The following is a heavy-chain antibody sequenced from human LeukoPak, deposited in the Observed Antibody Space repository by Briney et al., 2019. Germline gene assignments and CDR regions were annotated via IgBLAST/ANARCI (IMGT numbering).Heavy chain of an antibody. J-gene: IGHJ4*02. CDR3: ARCYYGSGSCCDY. Sequence: GASVKVSCKASGYSLTGYYIHWVRQAPGQGLEWMGIINPSSGSTTYAQKLQGRVTMTRDTSTSTVYMELSSLRSEDTAVYYCARCYYGSGSCCDYWGQGTLVTVSS. CDR2: INPSSGST. CDR1: GYSLTGYY. V-gene: IGHV1-46*04. D-gene: IGHD3-10*01.